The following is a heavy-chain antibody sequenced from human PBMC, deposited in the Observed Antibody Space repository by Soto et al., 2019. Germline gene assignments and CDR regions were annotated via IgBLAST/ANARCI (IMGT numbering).Heavy chain of an antibody. D-gene: IGHD3-10*01. V-gene: IGHV3-15*01. Sequence: LRLSCAASGFTFSNAWMSWVRQAPGKGLEWVGRIKSKTDGGTTDYAAPVKGRFTISRDDSKNTLYLQMNSLKTEDTAVYYCTTDPGSAAGIFDYWGQGTLVTVSS. J-gene: IGHJ4*02. CDR3: TTDPGSAAGIFDY. CDR2: IKSKTDGGTT. CDR1: GFTFSNAW.